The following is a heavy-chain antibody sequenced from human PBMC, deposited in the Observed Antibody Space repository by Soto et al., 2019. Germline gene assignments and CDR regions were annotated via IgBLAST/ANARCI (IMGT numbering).Heavy chain of an antibody. CDR3: AAGYCSSTSCYGEGYYYYYGMDV. V-gene: IGHV4-34*01. D-gene: IGHD2-2*01. J-gene: IGHJ6*02. CDR1: GGSFSGYY. Sequence: SETLSLTCAVYGGSFSGYYWSWIRQPPGKGLEWIGEINHSGSTNYNPSLKSRVTISVDTSKNQFSLKLSSVTAADTAVYYCAAGYCSSTSCYGEGYYYYYGMDVWGQGTTVNVSS. CDR2: INHSGST.